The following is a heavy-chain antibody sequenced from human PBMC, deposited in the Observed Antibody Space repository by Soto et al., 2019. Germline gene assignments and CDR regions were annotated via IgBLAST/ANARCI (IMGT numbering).Heavy chain of an antibody. V-gene: IGHV1-3*01. D-gene: IGHD3-22*01. CDR2: INAGNSDT. CDR1: GYTFTSYA. Sequence: ASVKVSCKASGYTFTSYAMHWVRQAPGQRLEWMGWINAGNSDTTYSQKFQGRVTITSDTYASTAYMELTSLRSEDTAVYDCARDFSLIVMAPGYWGPRTLVTVSP. CDR3: ARDFSLIVMAPGY. J-gene: IGHJ4*02.